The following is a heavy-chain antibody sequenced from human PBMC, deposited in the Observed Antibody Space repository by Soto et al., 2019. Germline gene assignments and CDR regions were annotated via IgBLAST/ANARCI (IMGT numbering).Heavy chain of an antibody. CDR1: GFTFSSYA. Sequence: GGSLRLSCAASGFTFSSYAMSWVRQAPGKGLEWVSAISGSGGSTYYADSVKGRFTISRDNSKNTLYPQMNSLRAEDTAVYYLANGGGVTRYYYYGMDVWGQGTTVTVSS. J-gene: IGHJ6*02. CDR2: ISGSGGST. V-gene: IGHV3-23*01. D-gene: IGHD2-21*02. CDR3: ANGGGVTRYYYYGMDV.